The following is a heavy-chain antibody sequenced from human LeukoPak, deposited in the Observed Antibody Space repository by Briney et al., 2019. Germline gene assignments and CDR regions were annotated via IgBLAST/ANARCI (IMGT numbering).Heavy chain of an antibody. Sequence: ASVKVSCKASGYTFTSYDINWVRQATGQGLEWMGWMNPNSGNTGYAQKFQGRVTMTRDMSTSTVYMELSSLRSEDTAVYYCARDSYYSSSSLGFDYWGQGTLVTVSS. CDR1: GYTFTSYD. CDR2: MNPNSGNT. V-gene: IGHV1-8*01. CDR3: ARDSYYSSSSLGFDY. J-gene: IGHJ4*02. D-gene: IGHD6-6*01.